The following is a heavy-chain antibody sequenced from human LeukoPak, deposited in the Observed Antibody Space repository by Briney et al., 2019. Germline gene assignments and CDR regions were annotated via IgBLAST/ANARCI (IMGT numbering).Heavy chain of an antibody. Sequence: PSETLSLTCTVSGGSISSYYWSWIRQPAGKGLEWIGRIYTSGSTNYNPSLKSRVTISVDKPKNQFSLKLSSVTAADTAVYYCARVVAVAVNYYYYMDVWGKGTTVTVSS. CDR1: GGSISSYY. D-gene: IGHD6-19*01. CDR2: IYTSGST. CDR3: ARVVAVAVNYYYYMDV. J-gene: IGHJ6*03. V-gene: IGHV4-4*07.